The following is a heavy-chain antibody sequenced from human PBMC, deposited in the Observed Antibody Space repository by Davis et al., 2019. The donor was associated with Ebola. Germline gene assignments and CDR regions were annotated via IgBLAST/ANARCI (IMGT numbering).Heavy chain of an antibody. CDR2: LGTSADT. CDR3: AKVELRNY. Sequence: GESLKISCAASGFIFRSYVMSWVRQAPGKGLKWVSTLGTSADTYYADSVKGRFTISRDNSKNTLYLQMNSLRAEDTAVYYCAKVELRNYWGQGTLVTVSS. D-gene: IGHD3-10*01. CDR1: GFIFRSYV. J-gene: IGHJ4*02. V-gene: IGHV3-23*01.